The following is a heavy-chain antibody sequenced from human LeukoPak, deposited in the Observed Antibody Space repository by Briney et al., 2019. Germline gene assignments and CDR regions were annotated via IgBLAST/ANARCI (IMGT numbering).Heavy chain of an antibody. CDR2: ISSSSSYI. J-gene: IGHJ4*02. Sequence: KPGGSLRLSCAASGFTFSSYSMNWVRQAPGKGLEWVSSISSSSSYIYYADSVEGRFTISRDNAKNSLYPQMNSLRAEDTAVYYCARGRDDYALFDYWGQGTLVTVSS. CDR3: ARGRDDYALFDY. D-gene: IGHD4-17*01. CDR1: GFTFSSYS. V-gene: IGHV3-21*01.